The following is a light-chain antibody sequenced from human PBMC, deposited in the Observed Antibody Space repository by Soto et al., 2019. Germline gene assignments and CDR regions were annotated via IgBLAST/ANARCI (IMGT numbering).Light chain of an antibody. J-gene: IGLJ2*01. CDR1: DSNVGNNF. V-gene: IGLV1-51*01. CDR2: DNT. Sequence: QSVLTQPPSVSAAPGQKATISCSGSDSNVGNNFVSWYQHFPGAAPRLLIYDNTLRPSGIPDRFSGSKSGASATLAITGLQTGDEADYYCATWDNSLSGVIFGGGTKVTVL. CDR3: ATWDNSLSGVI.